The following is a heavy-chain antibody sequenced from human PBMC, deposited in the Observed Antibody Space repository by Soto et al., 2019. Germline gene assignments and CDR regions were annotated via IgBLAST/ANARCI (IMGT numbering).Heavy chain of an antibody. CDR2: ISAYNGNT. CDR3: ARDLATTVTSYYFDY. V-gene: IGHV1-18*01. D-gene: IGHD4-17*01. CDR1: GYTFTSYG. Sequence: QVQLVQSGAEVKKPGASVKVSCKASGYTFTSYGISWVRQAPGQGLEWMGWISAYNGNTNYAQKLQGRVTMTTDTSTSTAYMELRSLRADDTAVYYCARDLATTVTSYYFDYWGQGTLVTVSS. J-gene: IGHJ4*02.